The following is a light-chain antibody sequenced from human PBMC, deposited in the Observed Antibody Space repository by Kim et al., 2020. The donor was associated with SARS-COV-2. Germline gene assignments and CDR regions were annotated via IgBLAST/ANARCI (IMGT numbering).Light chain of an antibody. Sequence: QRVTISGSGSSSNIGTNYVYWYQQVPGTAPKLLIYRNNQRPSGVPERFSGSRSGTSASLAISGLRPEDEADYYCAAWDDSLSGREVFGGGTQLTVL. CDR2: RNN. CDR3: AAWDDSLSGREV. J-gene: IGLJ2*01. CDR1: SSNIGTNY. V-gene: IGLV1-47*01.